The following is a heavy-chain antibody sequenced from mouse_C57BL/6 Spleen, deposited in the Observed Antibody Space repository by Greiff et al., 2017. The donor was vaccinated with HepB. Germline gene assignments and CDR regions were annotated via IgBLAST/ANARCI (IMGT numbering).Heavy chain of an antibody. J-gene: IGHJ2*01. CDR3: AREGLHYYFDY. CDR1: GYTFTSYW. Sequence: QVQLQQSGAELVKPGASVKLSCKASGYTFTSYWMHWVKQRPGQGLEWIGMIHPNSGSTNYNEKFKSKATLTVDKSSSTAYMQLSSLTSEDSAVYYCAREGLHYYFDYWGQGTTLTVSS. V-gene: IGHV1-64*01. CDR2: IHPNSGST.